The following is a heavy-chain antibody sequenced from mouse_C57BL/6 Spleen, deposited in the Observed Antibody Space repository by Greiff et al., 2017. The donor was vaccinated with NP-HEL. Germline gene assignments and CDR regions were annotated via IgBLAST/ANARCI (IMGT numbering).Heavy chain of an antibody. CDR2: ISNLAYSI. D-gene: IGHD2-1*01. CDR3: ARGIYYGNYGYFDV. J-gene: IGHJ1*03. CDR1: GFTFSDYG. V-gene: IGHV5-15*01. Sequence: EVQRVESGGGLVQPGGSLKLSCAASGFTFSDYGMAWVRQAPRKGPEWVAFISNLAYSIYYADTVTGRFTISRENAKNTLYLEMSSLRSEDTAMYYGARGIYYGNYGYFDVWGTGTTVTVSS.